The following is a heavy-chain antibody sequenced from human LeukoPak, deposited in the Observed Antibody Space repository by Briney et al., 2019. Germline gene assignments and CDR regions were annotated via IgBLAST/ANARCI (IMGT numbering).Heavy chain of an antibody. V-gene: IGHV1-2*02. CDR3: ARGRVGAFDV. D-gene: IGHD1-26*01. CDR1: GYTFTAYY. CDR2: INPNSGDT. Sequence: GASVKVSCKPSGYTFTAYYVHWVRQAPGQGLEWMGWINPNSGDTNCAQNFQGRVTMTRDTSISTAYMEVGRLSSDDTAMYYCARGRVGAFDVWGQGTLVTVSS. J-gene: IGHJ4*02.